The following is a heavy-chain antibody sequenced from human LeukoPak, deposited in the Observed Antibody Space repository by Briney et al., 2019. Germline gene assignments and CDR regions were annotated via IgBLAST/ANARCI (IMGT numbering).Heavy chain of an antibody. Sequence: GGSLRLSCAASGFTFSDYYMSWIRQAPGKGLEWVSDISSSSRYANYADSVKGRFTISGDNAKKSLYLQMNSLRAEDTAVYYCTRDKQQLDDYWGQGTLVTVSS. CDR3: TRDKQQLDDY. V-gene: IGHV3-11*05. D-gene: IGHD1-1*01. J-gene: IGHJ4*02. CDR2: ISSSSRYA. CDR1: GFTFSDYY.